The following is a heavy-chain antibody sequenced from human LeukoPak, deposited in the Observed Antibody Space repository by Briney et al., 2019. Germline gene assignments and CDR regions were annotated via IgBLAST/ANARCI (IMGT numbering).Heavy chain of an antibody. Sequence: GRSLRLSCAASGFTFDDYAMHWVRQAPGKGLEWVSGISWNSGSIGYADSVKGRFTISRDNSKNTLYLQMNSLRAEDTAVYYCARDHRGVRDYFDYWGQGTLVTVSS. CDR3: ARDHRGVRDYFDY. V-gene: IGHV3-9*01. CDR1: GFTFDDYA. J-gene: IGHJ4*02. D-gene: IGHD3-10*01. CDR2: ISWNSGSI.